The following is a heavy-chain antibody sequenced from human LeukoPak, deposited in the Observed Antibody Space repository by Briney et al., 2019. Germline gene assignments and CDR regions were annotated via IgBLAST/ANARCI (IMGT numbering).Heavy chain of an antibody. CDR2: ITFNGGRT. CDR3: AKDPPHSPFED. V-gene: IGHV3-23*01. J-gene: IGHJ4*02. D-gene: IGHD2-15*01. Sequence: HPGGSLRLSCAASGFTFSTYPMNWVRQAPGKGPEWVSAITFNGGRTFYADSVKGRFTISGDNSRNTLYLQMDSLRAEDTALYFCAKDPPHSPFEDWGQGTLVTVSS. CDR1: GFTFSTYP.